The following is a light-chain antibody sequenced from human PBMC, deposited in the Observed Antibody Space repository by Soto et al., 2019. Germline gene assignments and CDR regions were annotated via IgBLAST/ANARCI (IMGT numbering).Light chain of an antibody. Sequence: QSALTQPPSASGSPGQSVTISCTGTSSDVGGYNYVSWYQQYPGSAPKLMIYEVTKRPSGVPDRFSGSKSGNTASLTVSGLPAEEEADYSCSSYAASNNFYFVFGGGTKLTVL. V-gene: IGLV2-8*01. CDR3: SSYAASNNFYFV. CDR2: EVT. J-gene: IGLJ3*02. CDR1: SSDVGGYNY.